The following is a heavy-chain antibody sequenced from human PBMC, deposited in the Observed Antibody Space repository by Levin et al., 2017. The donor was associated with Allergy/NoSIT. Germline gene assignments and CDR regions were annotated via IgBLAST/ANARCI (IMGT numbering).Heavy chain of an antibody. D-gene: IGHD4-17*01. CDR2: ISNNGGRT. V-gene: IGHV3-64D*06. Sequence: PGESLKISCSASGFTFNKNTMQWVRQAPGKGLEPLSAISNNGGRTYYTDSVKGRFTISRDNSKNTLYLQMSSLRPEDTAMYYCVKNGDYGELGSWGQGTLVTVSS. CDR3: VKNGDYGELGS. J-gene: IGHJ5*02. CDR1: GFTFNKNT.